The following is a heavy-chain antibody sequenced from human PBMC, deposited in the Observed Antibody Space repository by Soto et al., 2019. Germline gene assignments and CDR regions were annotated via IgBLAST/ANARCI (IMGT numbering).Heavy chain of an antibody. D-gene: IGHD4-17*01. Sequence: PGGSLRLSCAASGFTFTSYWMHWVRQSPGKGLVWVSRINPDGSRTSYADSVKGRFTISRDNAKNTLYLQMNSLGADDTAVYYCARVAVTPYFFDYWGHGSLVTVSS. CDR3: ARVAVTPYFFDY. CDR1: GFTFTSYW. J-gene: IGHJ4*01. CDR2: INPDGSRT. V-gene: IGHV3-74*01.